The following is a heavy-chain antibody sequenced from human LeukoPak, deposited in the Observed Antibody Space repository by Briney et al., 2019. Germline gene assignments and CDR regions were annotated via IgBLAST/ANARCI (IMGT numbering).Heavy chain of an antibody. J-gene: IGHJ3*02. CDR3: ARGGSGYPFDI. CDR2: IYHTGST. V-gene: IGHV4-30-2*01. CDR1: GGSVSSGGYS. Sequence: SETLSLTCAVSGGSVSSGGYSWSCIRQPPGKGLEWIGYIYHTGSTYYNPSLRSRVTISVDRSKNQFSLKLTSVTAADTAVYYCARGGSGYPFDIWGQGTMVTVSS. D-gene: IGHD3-22*01.